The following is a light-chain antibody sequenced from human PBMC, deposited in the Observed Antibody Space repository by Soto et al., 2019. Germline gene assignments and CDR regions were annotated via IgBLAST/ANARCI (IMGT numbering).Light chain of an antibody. V-gene: IGKV3-20*01. CDR3: LQYDTSPLT. Sequence: EIVLTQSPGTLSLSPGERATLSCSASQSVSSSYLAWYQQKPGQAPRLLIYGASSRATGIPDRFSGSGSGTDFTLTISSLEPEDFALYHCLQYDTSPLTFGGGTKV. CDR2: GAS. J-gene: IGKJ4*01. CDR1: QSVSSSY.